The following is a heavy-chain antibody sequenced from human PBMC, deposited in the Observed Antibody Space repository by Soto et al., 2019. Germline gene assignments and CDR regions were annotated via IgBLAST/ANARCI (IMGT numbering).Heavy chain of an antibody. Sequence: GGSLRLSCAASGFTFSNYGMHWVRQAPGKGLEWVAVISYHGSNEYYPDSEKGRFTISRDNSKNTVYLQMSSLRAEDTAVYDCVKDLGTPPYYFDYWGQGTVVTVSS. V-gene: IGHV3-30*18. CDR3: VKDLGTPPYYFDY. J-gene: IGHJ4*02. CDR2: ISYHGSNE. CDR1: GFTFSNYG.